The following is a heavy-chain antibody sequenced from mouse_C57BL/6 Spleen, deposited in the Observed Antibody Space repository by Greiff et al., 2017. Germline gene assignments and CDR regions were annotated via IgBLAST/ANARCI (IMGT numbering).Heavy chain of an antibody. CDR2: IDPEDGET. CDR3: ARGGAQAVRGYFDY. Sequence: EVQLQQSGAELVKPGASVKLSCTASGFNITDYYMHWVKQRTEQGLEWIGRIDPEDGETKYAQKFQGKATITADTSSNTAYLQLSSLTSEDTAVDSCARGGAQAVRGYFDYWGQGTTLTVSS. D-gene: IGHD3-2*02. J-gene: IGHJ2*01. CDR1: GFNITDYY. V-gene: IGHV14-2*01.